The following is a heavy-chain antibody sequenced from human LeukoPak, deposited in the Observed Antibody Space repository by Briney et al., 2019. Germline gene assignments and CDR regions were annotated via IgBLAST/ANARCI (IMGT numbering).Heavy chain of an antibody. CDR2: IYYSGST. V-gene: IGHV4-31*03. D-gene: IGHD3-22*01. Sequence: PSQTLSLTCTVSGGSISSGGYYWSWIRQHPGKGLEWIGYIYYSGSTYYNPSLKSRVTISVDTSKNQFSLKLSSVTAADTAVYYCARGGYDSSGYYYERELNNWFDHWGQGTLVTVSS. J-gene: IGHJ5*02. CDR1: GGSISSGGYY. CDR3: ARGGYDSSGYYYERELNNWFDH.